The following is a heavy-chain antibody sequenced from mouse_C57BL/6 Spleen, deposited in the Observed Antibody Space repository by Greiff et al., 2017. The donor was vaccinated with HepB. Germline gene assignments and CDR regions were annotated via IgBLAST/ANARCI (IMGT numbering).Heavy chain of an antibody. Sequence: VQLVESGAELARPGASVKLSCKASGYTFTSYGISWVKQRTGQGLEWIGEIYPRSGNTYYNEKFKGKATLTADKSSSTAYMELRSLTSEDSAVYFCARTDYSNYQFAYWGQGTLVTVSA. CDR1: GYTFTSYG. D-gene: IGHD2-5*01. CDR3: ARTDYSNYQFAY. CDR2: IYPRSGNT. J-gene: IGHJ3*01. V-gene: IGHV1-81*01.